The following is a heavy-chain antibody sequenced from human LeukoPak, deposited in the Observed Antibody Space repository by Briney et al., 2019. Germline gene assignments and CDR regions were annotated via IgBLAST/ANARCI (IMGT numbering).Heavy chain of an antibody. Sequence: SVTLSLTCTVSGGSTSSYYWSWIRQPPGKGLEWIGYIYHLRSNNYNPSLKSRVTISVDTSKNQFSLKLSSVTAADTAVYYCARQNLGPSSWYRRTHWFDPWGQGTLVTVSS. J-gene: IGHJ5*02. CDR2: IYHLRSN. V-gene: IGHV4-59*08. CDR1: GGSTSSYY. D-gene: IGHD6-13*01. CDR3: ARQNLGPSSWYRRTHWFDP.